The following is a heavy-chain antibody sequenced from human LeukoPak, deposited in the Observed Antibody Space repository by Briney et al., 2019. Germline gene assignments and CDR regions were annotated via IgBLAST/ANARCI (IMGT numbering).Heavy chain of an antibody. CDR3: ARLRNYCDY. D-gene: IGHD4-17*01. Sequence: SETLSLTCTLSGDSISGYYWTWMRQPPGKGLEWIGYIYSSGSTKYNPSLESRLRISIDPSKNQFSLKLRSVTAADTAVYFCARLRNYCDYWGQGTLVSVSS. CDR2: IYSSGST. CDR1: GDSISGYY. J-gene: IGHJ4*02. V-gene: IGHV4-59*01.